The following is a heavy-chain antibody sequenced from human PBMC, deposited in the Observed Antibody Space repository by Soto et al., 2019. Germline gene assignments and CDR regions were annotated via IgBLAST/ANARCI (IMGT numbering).Heavy chain of an antibody. J-gene: IGHJ6*02. CDR1: GFTFSSYA. D-gene: IGHD2-2*02. CDR3: AKENCSSTSCYTYEYYYYGMDV. V-gene: IGHV3-23*01. CDR2: ISGSGVST. Sequence: EVQLLESGGGLVQPGGSLRLSCAASGFTFSSYAMSWVRQAPGKGLEWVSAISGSGVSTYYADSVKGRFTISRDNSKNTLYLQMNSLRAEDTAVYYCAKENCSSTSCYTYEYYYYGMDVWGQGTTVTVSS.